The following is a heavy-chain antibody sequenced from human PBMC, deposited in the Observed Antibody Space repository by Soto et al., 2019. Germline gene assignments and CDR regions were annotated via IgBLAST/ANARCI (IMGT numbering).Heavy chain of an antibody. Sequence: SETLSLTCTVSGGSISSYYWSWIRQPPGKGLEWIGYIYYSGSTNYNPSLKSRVTISVDTSKNQFSLKLSSVTAADTAVYHCARTIRGYSYGVIDYWGQGTQVTVSS. CDR1: GGSISSYY. CDR3: ARTIRGYSYGVIDY. V-gene: IGHV4-59*01. J-gene: IGHJ4*02. D-gene: IGHD5-18*01. CDR2: IYYSGST.